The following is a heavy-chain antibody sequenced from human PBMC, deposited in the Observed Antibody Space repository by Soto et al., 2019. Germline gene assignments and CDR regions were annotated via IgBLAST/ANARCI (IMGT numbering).Heavy chain of an antibody. V-gene: IGHV3-30*18. J-gene: IGHJ4*02. CDR2: ISYDGSNK. CDR1: GFTFSGYV. D-gene: IGHD3-22*01. Sequence: GGSLRLSCAASGFTFSGYVMHWVRQSPGKGLEWVAVISYDGSNKYYADSVKGRFTISRDNSKNTLYLQMNSLRAEDTAVYYCAKEGYYDSSGYYIAPLYWGQGTLVTVSS. CDR3: AKEGYYDSSGYYIAPLY.